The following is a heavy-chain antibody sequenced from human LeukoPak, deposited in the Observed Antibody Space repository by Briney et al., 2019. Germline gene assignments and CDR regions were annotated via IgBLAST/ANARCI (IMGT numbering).Heavy chain of an antibody. CDR1: GGSVSSGSHY. CDR2: IYYIGST. Sequence: SETLSLTCTVSGGSVSSGSHYWSWIRQPPGRGLEWIGHIYYIGSTNYNPSLKSRVTISVDTSKNQFSLKLSSVTAADTAVYYCAREYSYAYFDHWGQGTLVTVSS. D-gene: IGHD5-18*01. V-gene: IGHV4-61*01. CDR3: AREYSYAYFDH. J-gene: IGHJ4*02.